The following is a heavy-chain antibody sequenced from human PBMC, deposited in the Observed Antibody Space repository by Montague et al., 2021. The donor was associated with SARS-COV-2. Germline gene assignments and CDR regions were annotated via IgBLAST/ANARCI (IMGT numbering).Heavy chain of an antibody. J-gene: IGHJ5*02. Sequence: SETLSLTCAVSGGSISSSNWWSWVRQPPGKGLEWIGETYHSGSTNYNPSLKSRVTISVDKSKNQFSLKLSSVTAADTAVYYCARRYCSSTSCPNWFDPWGRGTLVTVSS. CDR1: GGSISSSNW. D-gene: IGHD2-2*01. CDR2: TYHSGST. CDR3: ARRYCSSTSCPNWFDP. V-gene: IGHV4-4*02.